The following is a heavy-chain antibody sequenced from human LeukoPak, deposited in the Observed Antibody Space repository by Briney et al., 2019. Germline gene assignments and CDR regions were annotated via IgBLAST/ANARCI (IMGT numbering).Heavy chain of an antibody. Sequence: SSETLSLTCGVYSGSFSGYYWTWFRQPPGKGLEWIGEFNHSWGAKYNPSLKSRATISVDTSKNQFSLKLSSVTAADTAVYYCARRYDYVWGSYRSPGRFDYWGQGTLVTVSS. J-gene: IGHJ4*02. CDR1: SGSFSGYY. V-gene: IGHV4-34*01. CDR2: FNHSWGA. CDR3: ARRYDYVWGSYRSPGRFDY. D-gene: IGHD3-16*02.